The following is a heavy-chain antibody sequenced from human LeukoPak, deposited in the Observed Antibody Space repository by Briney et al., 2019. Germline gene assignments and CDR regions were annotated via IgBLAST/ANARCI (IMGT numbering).Heavy chain of an antibody. CDR2: IDSTSTYI. CDR1: RFTFSTYS. J-gene: IGHJ4*02. CDR3: ARDSLVGSTTPVFDY. V-gene: IGHV3-21*04. D-gene: IGHD1-26*01. Sequence: GGSLRLSCAASRFTFSTYSMNWVRQAPGKGLEWVSSIDSTSTYIYYAYSVKGRFTISRDNAKNSLYLQMDSLRAEDTAVYYWARDSLVGSTTPVFDYWGQGTLVTVSS.